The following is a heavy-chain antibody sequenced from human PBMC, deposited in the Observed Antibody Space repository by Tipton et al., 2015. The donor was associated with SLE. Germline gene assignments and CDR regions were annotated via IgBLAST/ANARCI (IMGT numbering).Heavy chain of an antibody. CDR3: ARMGLCTTTTCNEGAFDA. D-gene: IGHD2-2*01. Sequence: GLVKPSGTLSLTCTVSGGSITSRYWNWVRQPPGKGLEWIGYIYYSGTTSYNSSLKSRVTMSVDTSKSQFSLKLTFVSAADTAIYYCARMGLCTTTTCNEGAFDAWGQGSMVTVSS. CDR2: IYYSGTT. J-gene: IGHJ3*01. V-gene: IGHV4-59*11. CDR1: GGSITSRY.